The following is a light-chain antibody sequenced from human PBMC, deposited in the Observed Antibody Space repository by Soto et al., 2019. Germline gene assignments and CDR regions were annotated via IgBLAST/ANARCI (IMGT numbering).Light chain of an antibody. Sequence: QSVLTQPASVSGSPGQSITISCTGTSSDVGSYNYVSWYQHHPGKAPRLMIYASSNRPSGVSHRFSGSRSGNTASLTISGLQAEGEADYYCSSYAGNSNYVFGSGTKVTVL. V-gene: IGLV2-14*01. CDR3: SSYAGNSNYV. J-gene: IGLJ1*01. CDR1: SSDVGSYNY. CDR2: ASS.